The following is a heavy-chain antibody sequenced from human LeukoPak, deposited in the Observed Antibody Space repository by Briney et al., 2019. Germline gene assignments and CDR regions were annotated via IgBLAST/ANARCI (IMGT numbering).Heavy chain of an antibody. CDR2: IYSGGST. Sequence: GGSLRLSCAASGFSVSNNCMDWVRQAPGKGLEWVSVIYSGGSTFYADSVKGRFTISRDNSKNTLYLQMNSLRAEDTAVYYCARGPDYFDCRGQGTLVTVSS. J-gene: IGHJ4*02. CDR1: GFSVSNNC. CDR3: ARGPDYFDC. V-gene: IGHV3-66*01.